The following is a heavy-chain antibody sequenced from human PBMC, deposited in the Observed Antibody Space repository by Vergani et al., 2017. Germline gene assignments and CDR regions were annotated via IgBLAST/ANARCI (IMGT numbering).Heavy chain of an antibody. CDR3: ARVVVPAAFFDY. J-gene: IGHJ4*02. D-gene: IGHD2-2*01. CDR1: GGSISSYY. Sequence: QVQLQESGPGLVKPSETLSLTCTVSGGSISSYYWSWIRQPPGKGLEWIGYIYYSGSTNYNPPLKSRVTISVDTSKNQFSLKLSSVTAADTAVYYCARVVVPAAFFDYWGQGTLVTVSS. V-gene: IGHV4-59*01. CDR2: IYYSGST.